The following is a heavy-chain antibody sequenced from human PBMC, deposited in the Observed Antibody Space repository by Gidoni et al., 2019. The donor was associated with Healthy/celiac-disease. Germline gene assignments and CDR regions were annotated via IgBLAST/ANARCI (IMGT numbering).Heavy chain of an antibody. CDR3: ARGYCSSTSCPPVNWFDP. J-gene: IGHJ5*02. CDR2: IIPILGIA. D-gene: IGHD2-2*01. CDR1: GVTFSTSA. Sequence: QVQLVQSGAAVKMPGSSVKVSCKAYGVTFSTSAISWVRQAPGQGLEWMGRIIPILGIADYAQKFQGRVTITADKSTSTAYMELSSLRSEDTAVYYCARGYCSSTSCPPVNWFDPWGQGTLVTVSS. V-gene: IGHV1-69*04.